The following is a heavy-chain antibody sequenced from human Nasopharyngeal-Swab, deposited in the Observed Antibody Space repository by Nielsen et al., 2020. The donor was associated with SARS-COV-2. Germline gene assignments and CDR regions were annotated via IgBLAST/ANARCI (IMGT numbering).Heavy chain of an antibody. CDR2: IIPSGGTT. D-gene: IGHD1-1*01. J-gene: IGHJ4*02. CDR3: WAAGTDFDK. Sequence: SVKVSCKASEFTFSNHYIHWVRQAPGQGLEWVGLIIPSGGTTTYAQKYQGRVTMTRDASTSTVYMQLSSLTSGDTAVYYCWAAGTDFDKWGQGTLVTVSS. V-gene: IGHV1-46*01. CDR1: EFTFSNHY.